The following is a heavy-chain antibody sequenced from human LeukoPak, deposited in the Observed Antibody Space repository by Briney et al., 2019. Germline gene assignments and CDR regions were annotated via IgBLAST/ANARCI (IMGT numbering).Heavy chain of an antibody. CDR2: IIPIFGTA. D-gene: IGHD2/OR15-2a*01. Sequence: ASVKVSCKASGYTFTSYGISWVRQAPGQGLEWMGGIIPIFGTANYAQKFQGRVTITADESTSTAYMELSSLRSEDTAVYYCAREGVIYGMDVWGKGTTVTVSS. J-gene: IGHJ6*04. V-gene: IGHV1-69*13. CDR3: AREGVIYGMDV. CDR1: GYTFTSYG.